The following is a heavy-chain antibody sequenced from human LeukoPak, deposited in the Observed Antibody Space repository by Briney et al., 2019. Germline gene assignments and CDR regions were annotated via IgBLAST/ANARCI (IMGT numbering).Heavy chain of an antibody. CDR1: GYTFTSYG. CDR3: ARVRLVPAASNWFDP. CDR2: ISAYNGNT. J-gene: IGHJ5*02. D-gene: IGHD2-2*01. V-gene: IGHV1-18*01. Sequence: ASVKVSCKASGYTFTSYGISWVRQAPGQGLEWMGWISAYNGNTNYAQKLQGRVTMTTDTSTSTAYMELRSLRSDDTAVYYCARVRLVPAASNWFDPWGQGTLVTVSS.